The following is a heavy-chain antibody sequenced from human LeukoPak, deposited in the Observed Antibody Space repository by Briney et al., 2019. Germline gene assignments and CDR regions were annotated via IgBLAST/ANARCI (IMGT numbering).Heavy chain of an antibody. D-gene: IGHD2-2*01. J-gene: IGHJ4*02. Sequence: GASVKVSCKASGYTFTSYDINWVRQATGQGLEWMGWMNPNSGNTGYAQKFQGRVTITRNTSVSTAYMELSSLTSEDTAVYYCARTCSSTSCSDFDYWGQGTLVTVSS. CDR3: ARTCSSTSCSDFDY. CDR1: GYTFTSYD. V-gene: IGHV1-8*03. CDR2: MNPNSGNT.